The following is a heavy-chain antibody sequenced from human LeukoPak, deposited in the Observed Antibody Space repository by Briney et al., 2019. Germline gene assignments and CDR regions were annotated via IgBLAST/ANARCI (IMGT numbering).Heavy chain of an antibody. CDR2: IKQDGSEK. Sequence: GGSLRLSCAASGFIFSSYWMSWVRQAPGKGLEWVAHIKQDGSEKYYVDSVKGRFTISRDNAKSSLYLQMNNLRAEDTAVYYCARGKRGYSFGDYWGQGTLVTVSS. D-gene: IGHD5-18*01. CDR1: GFIFSSYW. CDR3: ARGKRGYSFGDY. V-gene: IGHV3-7*01. J-gene: IGHJ4*02.